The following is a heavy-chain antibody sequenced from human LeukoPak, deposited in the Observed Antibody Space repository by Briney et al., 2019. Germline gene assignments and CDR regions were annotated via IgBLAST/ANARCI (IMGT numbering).Heavy chain of an antibody. Sequence: PGGSLRLSXAASGFTFSGSAMHWVRQASGKGLEWVGRIRSKANSYATAYAASVKGRFTISRDDSKNTAYLQMSSLKTEDTAVYYCTRLSFGYSYGDPIDYWGQGTLVTVSS. J-gene: IGHJ4*02. D-gene: IGHD5-18*01. CDR1: GFTFSGSA. CDR2: IRSKANSYAT. CDR3: TRLSFGYSYGDPIDY. V-gene: IGHV3-73*01.